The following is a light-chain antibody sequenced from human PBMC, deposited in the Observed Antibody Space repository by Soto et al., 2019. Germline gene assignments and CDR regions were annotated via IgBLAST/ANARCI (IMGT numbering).Light chain of an antibody. Sequence: QSVLTQPASVSGSPGQSITISCTGTGSDVGDYNYVSWYQQHPGKAPKLMIYDVTNRPSGVSNRFSGSKSGNTASLTISGLQAEAEADYYCSSYTSSSALVFGGGTQLTVL. CDR3: SSYTSSSALV. CDR2: DVT. J-gene: IGLJ2*01. CDR1: GSDVGDYNY. V-gene: IGLV2-14*01.